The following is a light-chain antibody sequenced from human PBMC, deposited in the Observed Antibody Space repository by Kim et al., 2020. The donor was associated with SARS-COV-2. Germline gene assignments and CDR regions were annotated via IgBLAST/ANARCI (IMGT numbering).Light chain of an antibody. CDR2: AAS. CDR3: QQLNSYPRT. Sequence: ASVGDKITITCRTRQGISSYLAWYQQKPGKAPNLLIYAASTLQSGVPSRFSGSGSGTDFTLNISSLQPEDFATYYCQQLNSYPRTFGEGTKVEIK. V-gene: IGKV1-9*01. CDR1: QGISSY. J-gene: IGKJ4*01.